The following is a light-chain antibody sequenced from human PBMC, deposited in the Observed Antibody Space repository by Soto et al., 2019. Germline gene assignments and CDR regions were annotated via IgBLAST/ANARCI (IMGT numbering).Light chain of an antibody. CDR3: CSNAGSYEV. Sequence: QSALTQPRSVSGSPGQSVTISCTGTSSDVGGYNYVSWYQQHPGKDPKGMIYDVSERPSGVPDRFSGSKSGNTASLTISGLQAEDEADYYCCSNAGSYEVFGGGTKLTVL. CDR2: DVS. CDR1: SSDVGGYNY. V-gene: IGLV2-11*01. J-gene: IGLJ2*01.